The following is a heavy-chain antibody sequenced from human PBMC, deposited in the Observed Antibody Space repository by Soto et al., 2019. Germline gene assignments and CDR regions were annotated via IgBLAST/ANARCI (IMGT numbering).Heavy chain of an antibody. J-gene: IGHJ3*02. CDR1: GFTFSDYY. D-gene: IGHD3-22*01. Sequence: PGGSLRLSCAASGFTFSDYYMSWIRQAPGKGLEWVSCISSSGSTIYYADSVKGRFTISRDNAKNSLYLQMNSLRAEDTAVYYCASSVYYDSSGYFFSLRKNAFDIWGQGTMVTVS. V-gene: IGHV3-11*01. CDR2: ISSSGSTI. CDR3: ASSVYYDSSGYFFSLRKNAFDI.